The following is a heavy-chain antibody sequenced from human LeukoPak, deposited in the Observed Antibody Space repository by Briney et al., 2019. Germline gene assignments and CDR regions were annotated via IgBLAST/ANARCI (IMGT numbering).Heavy chain of an antibody. V-gene: IGHV3-48*01. CDR2: ISSSSSTI. Sequence: GGSLRLSCAASGFTFSSYSMNWVRQAPGKGLEWVSYISSSSSTIYYADSVKGRFTISRDNAKNSLYLQMNSLRAEDTAVYYCAKGPHCSSTSCFVLGSFDCWGQGTLVTVSS. CDR3: AKGPHCSSTSCFVLGSFDC. J-gene: IGHJ4*02. D-gene: IGHD2-2*01. CDR1: GFTFSSYS.